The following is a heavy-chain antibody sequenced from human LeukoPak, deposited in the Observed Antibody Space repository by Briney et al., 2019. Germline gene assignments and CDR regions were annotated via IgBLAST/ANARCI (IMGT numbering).Heavy chain of an antibody. CDR1: GFTVSSIY. D-gene: IGHD6-19*01. V-gene: IGHV3-53*01. CDR3: AGDTHSSSWYDH. J-gene: IGHJ5*02. CDR2: IYSDGNT. Sequence: AGGSLRLSCAVSGFTVSSIYTSWVRQAPGKGLEWVSFIYSDGNTYYGDSVKGRFTLSRDSSRNTLYLQMNSLTVDDTAVYYCAGDTHSSSWYDHWGQGTLVTVSS.